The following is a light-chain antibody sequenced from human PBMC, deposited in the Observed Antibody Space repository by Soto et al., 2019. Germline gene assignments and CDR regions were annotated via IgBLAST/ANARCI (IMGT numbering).Light chain of an antibody. CDR2: AAS. V-gene: IGKV1-39*01. J-gene: IGKJ4*01. CDR1: QSISTY. CDR3: QQSYSTPLT. Sequence: DIQMTQSPSSLSASVGDRVTIACRASQSISTYLNWYQQKLGKAPKLLIYAASSLQSGVPSRLSGSGSGTDFTLTISSLQPGDFATYFCQQSYSTPLTFGGGTKVEI.